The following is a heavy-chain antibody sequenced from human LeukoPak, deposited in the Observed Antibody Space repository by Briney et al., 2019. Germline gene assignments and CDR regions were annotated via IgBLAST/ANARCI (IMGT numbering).Heavy chain of an antibody. CDR1: GFTFSSYW. V-gene: IGHV3-23*01. CDR2: ISGGGTST. CDR3: TGNYYGSGSYADFDY. J-gene: IGHJ4*02. Sequence: GGSLRLSCAASGFTFSSYWMSWVRQAPGKGLEWVSVISGGGTSTYYADSVKGRFTISRDNFKNTAYLQMDSLKTEDTAVYYCTGNYYGSGSYADFDYWGQGTLVTVSS. D-gene: IGHD3-10*01.